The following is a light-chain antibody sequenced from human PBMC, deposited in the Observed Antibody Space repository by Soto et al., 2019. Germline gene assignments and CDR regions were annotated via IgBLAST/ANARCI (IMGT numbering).Light chain of an antibody. V-gene: IGKV3-11*01. J-gene: IGKJ1*01. CDR1: QSVRSY. CDR3: QQCTNWPWT. CDR2: EAS. Sequence: EIVLTQSPGTLSLSPGERATLSCRASQSVRSYLVWYQQKPGQAPRLLMYEASTRATGIPARFSGGGSGTDFTLTISSLEPEDSAVYYCQQCTNWPWTFGQGTKV.